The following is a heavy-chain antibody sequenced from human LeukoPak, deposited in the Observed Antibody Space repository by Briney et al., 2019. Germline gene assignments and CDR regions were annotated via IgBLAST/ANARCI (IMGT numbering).Heavy chain of an antibody. D-gene: IGHD3-22*01. Sequence: SETLSLTCTVSGGSISSYYWSWIRQPPGKGREWIGYIYYSGSTYYNPSLKSRVTISVDTSKNQFSLKLSSVTAADTAVYYCARDRSNYDSSGYSRDFDYWGQGTLVTVSS. V-gene: IGHV4-59*12. CDR1: GGSISSYY. J-gene: IGHJ4*02. CDR3: ARDRSNYDSSGYSRDFDY. CDR2: IYYSGST.